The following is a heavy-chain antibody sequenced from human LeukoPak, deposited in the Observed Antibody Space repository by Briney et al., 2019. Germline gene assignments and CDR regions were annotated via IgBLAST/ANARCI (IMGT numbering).Heavy chain of an antibody. CDR3: AKNRVPTAITPDS. CDR2: IKQDGSEK. V-gene: IGHV3-7*01. J-gene: IGHJ5*01. Sequence: GGSLRLSCAASGFTFSSYWMSWVRQAPGKGLEWVANIKQDGSEKYYVDSVKGRFTISRDNSKNTLFLQMNSLRADDTAVYYCAKNRVPTAITPDSWGQGTLVTVSS. CDR1: GFTFSSYW. D-gene: IGHD2-2*02.